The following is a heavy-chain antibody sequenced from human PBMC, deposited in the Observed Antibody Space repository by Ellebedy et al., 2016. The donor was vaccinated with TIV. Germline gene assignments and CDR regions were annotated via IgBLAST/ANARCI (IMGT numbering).Heavy chain of an antibody. Sequence: SVKVSXXASGGTFSSYAISWVRQAPGQGLEWMGGIIPIFGTANYAQKFQGRVTITADESTSTAYMELSSLRSEDTAVYYCARSGAYCGGDCYSHNYYYYYGMDVWGQGTTVTVSS. V-gene: IGHV1-69*13. CDR2: IIPIFGTA. CDR3: ARSGAYCGGDCYSHNYYYYYGMDV. D-gene: IGHD2-21*02. CDR1: GGTFSSYA. J-gene: IGHJ6*02.